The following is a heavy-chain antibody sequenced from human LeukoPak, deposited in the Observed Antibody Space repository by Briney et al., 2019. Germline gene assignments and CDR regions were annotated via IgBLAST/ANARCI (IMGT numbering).Heavy chain of an antibody. CDR1: GYSISSGYY. CDR2: IYHSGST. J-gene: IGHJ4*02. CDR3: ARHDNRCSSTSCSPNFDH. D-gene: IGHD2-2*01. V-gene: IGHV4-38-2*01. Sequence: PSETLSLTCALSGYSISSGYYWGWIRPPPGKGLEWIGSIYHSGSTYYNPSLKSRVTISVDTSKKQFSLKLSSVTAADTAVYYCARHDNRCSSTSCSPNFDHWGQGTLVTVCS.